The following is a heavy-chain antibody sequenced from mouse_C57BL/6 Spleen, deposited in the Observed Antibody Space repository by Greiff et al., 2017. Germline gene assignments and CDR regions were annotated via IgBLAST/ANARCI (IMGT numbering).Heavy chain of an antibody. CDR3: ARSSTTVVATRVDY. J-gene: IGHJ2*01. V-gene: IGHV1-64*01. D-gene: IGHD1-1*01. Sequence: QVQLQQPGAELVKPGASVKLSCKASGYTFTSYWMHWVKQRPGQGLEWIGMIHPNSGSTNYNEKFKSKATLTVDKSSSTAYMQLSSLTSEDSAVYYCARSSTTVVATRVDYWGQGTTLTFSS. CDR1: GYTFTSYW. CDR2: IHPNSGST.